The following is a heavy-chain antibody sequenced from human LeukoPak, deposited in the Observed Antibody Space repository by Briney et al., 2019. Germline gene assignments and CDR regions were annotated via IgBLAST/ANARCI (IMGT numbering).Heavy chain of an antibody. CDR3: AREDSYDLGIIDY. CDR1: GGSVSSGSYY. CDR2: IYYSGSN. J-gene: IGHJ4*02. Sequence: SETLSLTCTVSGGSVSSGSYYWSWIRQPPGKGLEWIGYIYYSGSNNYNPSLKSRVTISVDTSKNQFSLKLSSVTAADTAVYYCAREDSYDLGIIDYWGQGTLVTVSS. V-gene: IGHV4-61*01. D-gene: IGHD3-22*01.